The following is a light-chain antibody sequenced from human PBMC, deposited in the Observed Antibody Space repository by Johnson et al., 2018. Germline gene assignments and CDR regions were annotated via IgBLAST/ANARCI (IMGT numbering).Light chain of an antibody. CDR1: SSNIGNNY. Sequence: QSVLTQPPSVSSAPGQKVTISCSGSSSNIGNNYVSWYQQLPGTAPKLLIYENNKRPSVIPDRFSGSKSGTSATLGITGLQTGDEADYYCGTWDSSLGAGNVFGTGTKVTVL. CDR2: ENN. J-gene: IGLJ1*01. CDR3: GTWDSSLGAGNV. V-gene: IGLV1-51*02.